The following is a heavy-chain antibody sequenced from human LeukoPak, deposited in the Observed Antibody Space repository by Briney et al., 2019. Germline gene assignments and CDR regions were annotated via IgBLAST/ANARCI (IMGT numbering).Heavy chain of an antibody. CDR1: GGSFSGYY. J-gene: IGHJ4*02. CDR3: ASITVVVSAAIPTYFDY. V-gene: IGHV4-34*01. CDR2: INHSGST. D-gene: IGHD2-2*02. Sequence: KPAETLSLTCAVYGGSFSGYYGSWIRQPPGKGLEWIVEINHSGSTNYNPSLKSRVTISVDTSKNQFSLKLSSVTAADTAVYYCASITVVVSAAIPTYFDYWGQVTLVTVSS.